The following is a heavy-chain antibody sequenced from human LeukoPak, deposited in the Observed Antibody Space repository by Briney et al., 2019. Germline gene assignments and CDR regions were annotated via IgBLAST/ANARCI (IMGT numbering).Heavy chain of an antibody. CDR3: AKSSGAGSYLTDY. CDR1: GFTFSSYC. J-gene: IGHJ4*02. V-gene: IGHV3-30*18. D-gene: IGHD3-10*01. Sequence: GESLRLSCAASGFTFSSYCMHWVRQAPGKGLEWVAAITNDGSNKYYADSVKGRFTISRDNSKNTLYLQMNSLRAEDTAVYYCAKSSGAGSYLTDYWGQGTLVTVSS. CDR2: ITNDGSNK.